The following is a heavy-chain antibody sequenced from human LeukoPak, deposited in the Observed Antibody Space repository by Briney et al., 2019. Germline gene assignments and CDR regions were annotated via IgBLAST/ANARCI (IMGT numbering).Heavy chain of an antibody. D-gene: IGHD4-23*01. Sequence: GRSLRLSCAASGFTFSNYAMHWVRQAPGKGLEWVAVISYDGSNKYYADSVKGRFTISRDNSKNTLFLQMSSLRDEDTAVYYCAREYGGKDYWGQGTLVTVSS. CDR1: GFTFSNYA. CDR3: AREYGGKDY. J-gene: IGHJ4*02. V-gene: IGHV3-30-3*01. CDR2: ISYDGSNK.